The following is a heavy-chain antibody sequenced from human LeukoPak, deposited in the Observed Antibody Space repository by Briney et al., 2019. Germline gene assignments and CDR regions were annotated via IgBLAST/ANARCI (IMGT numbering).Heavy chain of an antibody. CDR2: ISGSGGST. CDR1: GFTFSSYA. CDR3: AKGYSSSWSSGGYGMDV. D-gene: IGHD6-13*01. Sequence: GGSLRLSCAASGFTFSSYAMSWVRQAPGKGLEWVSAISGSGGSTYYADSVKGRFTISRDNSKNTLYLQMNSLRAEDTAVYYCAKGYSSSWSSGGYGMDVWGQGTTVTVSS. V-gene: IGHV3-23*01. J-gene: IGHJ6*02.